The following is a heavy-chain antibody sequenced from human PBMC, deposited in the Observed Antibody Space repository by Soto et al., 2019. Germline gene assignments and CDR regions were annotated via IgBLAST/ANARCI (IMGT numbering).Heavy chain of an antibody. J-gene: IGHJ6*03. CDR3: AKSLVFVDHAYMDV. V-gene: IGHV1-69*02. D-gene: IGHD2-21*01. Sequence: QVQLVQSGAEVRKPGSSVKVSWEASGGSSFSNILTWLRQAPGQGLEWMGRSIPIQGRADYALKFQDRVTITADRSTQTVYMELRSLRPEDTALYYCAKSLVFVDHAYMDVWGKGTTVTVSS. CDR1: GGSSFSNI. CDR2: SIPIQGRA.